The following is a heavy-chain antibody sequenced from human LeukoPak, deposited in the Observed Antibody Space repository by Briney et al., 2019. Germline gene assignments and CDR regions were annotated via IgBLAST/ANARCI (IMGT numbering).Heavy chain of an antibody. Sequence: WASVKVSCKASGYTFTSYGISWVRQAPGQGLEWMGWISAYNGNTNYAQKLQGRVTMTTDTSTSTAYMELRSLRSDDTAVYYCARDRGRLRYFDWSPLGDYWGQGTLVTVSS. CDR2: ISAYNGNT. V-gene: IGHV1-18*01. D-gene: IGHD3-9*01. J-gene: IGHJ4*02. CDR1: GYTFTSYG. CDR3: ARDRGRLRYFDWSPLGDY.